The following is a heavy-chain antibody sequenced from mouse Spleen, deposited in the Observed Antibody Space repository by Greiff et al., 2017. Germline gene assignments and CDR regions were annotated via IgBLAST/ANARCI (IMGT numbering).Heavy chain of an antibody. V-gene: IGHV5-9-3*01. D-gene: IGHD2-4*01. CDR3: AREDYAFAY. Sequence: EVQLVQSGAGLVKPGASVKLSCAASGFTFSSYAMSWVRQTPEKRLEWVATISTGGSYTYYPDSVKGRFTISRDKAKNTLYLQISSLRSEDTAMYYCAREDYAFAYWGQGTLVTVSA. CDR1: GFTFSSYA. J-gene: IGHJ3*01. CDR2: ISTGGSYT.